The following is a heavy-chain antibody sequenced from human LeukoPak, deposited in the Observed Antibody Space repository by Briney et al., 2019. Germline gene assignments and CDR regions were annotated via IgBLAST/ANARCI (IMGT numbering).Heavy chain of an antibody. CDR3: ARAPSEIGGYYPEYFRH. V-gene: IGHV3-74*01. Sequence: GGSLRVSCAASGFTFSSYWMHWVRQAPGKGVLWGSGFISDGSINYADSVKGRFTSSRDNAKNTLSLKMNSLRAEDTGVYYCARAPSEIGGYYPEYFRHWGQGTLVTVSS. J-gene: IGHJ1*01. D-gene: IGHD3-22*01. CDR2: FISDGSI. CDR1: GFTFSSYW.